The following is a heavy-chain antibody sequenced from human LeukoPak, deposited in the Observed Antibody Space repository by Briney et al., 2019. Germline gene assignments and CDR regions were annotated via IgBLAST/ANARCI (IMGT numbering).Heavy chain of an antibody. CDR2: ISSSSSYI. D-gene: IGHD3-10*01. CDR3: ARRDSGSRGFDS. V-gene: IGHV3-21*01. J-gene: IGHJ4*02. Sequence: GGSLRLSCAASGFTFSDYTMNWVRQAPGKGLEWVSSISSSSSYIYYADSVKGRFTISRDNAKNSLYLQMNSLRAEDTAVYYCARRDSGSRGFDSWGQGTLVTVSS. CDR1: GFTFSDYT.